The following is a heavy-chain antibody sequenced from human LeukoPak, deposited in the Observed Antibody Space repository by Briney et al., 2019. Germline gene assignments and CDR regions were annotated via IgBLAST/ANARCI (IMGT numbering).Heavy chain of an antibody. CDR1: GFTFSSYS. CDR2: ISSSSSYI. V-gene: IGHV3-21*01. CDR3: ARGGFGELGDNWFDP. Sequence: GGSLRLSCAASGFTFSSYSMNWVRQAPGKGLEWVSSISSSSSYIYYADSVKGRFTTSRDNAKNSLYLQMNSLRAEDTAVYYCARGGFGELGDNWFDPWGQGTLVTVSS. D-gene: IGHD3-10*01. J-gene: IGHJ5*02.